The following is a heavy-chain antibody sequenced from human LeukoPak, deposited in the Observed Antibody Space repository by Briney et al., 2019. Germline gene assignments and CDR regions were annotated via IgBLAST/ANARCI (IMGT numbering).Heavy chain of an antibody. CDR3: ARGNIAAAGTYYSYMDV. V-gene: IGHV1-69*06. CDR2: FIPIFGTA. Sequence: SLKDSCEACGGTFCSYAISCGRQAPEPRRWWMGRFIPIFGTATYAQKSQGRVTITADKSTSTAYMELSSLRSEDTAVYYCARGNIAAAGTYYSYMDVWGKGTTVTVSS. D-gene: IGHD6-13*01. J-gene: IGHJ6*03. CDR1: GGTFCSYA.